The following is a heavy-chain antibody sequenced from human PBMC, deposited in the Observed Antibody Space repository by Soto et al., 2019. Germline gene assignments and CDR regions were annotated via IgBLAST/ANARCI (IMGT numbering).Heavy chain of an antibody. J-gene: IGHJ3*02. Sequence: PSETLSLTCAVYGGSFSGYYWSWIRQPPGKGLEWIGEINHSGSTNYNPSLKSRVTISVDTSKNQFSLKLSSVTAADTAVYYCARGYCSGGICFSRTFDIWGQGTMVTVSS. CDR2: INHSGST. D-gene: IGHD2-15*01. V-gene: IGHV4-34*01. CDR3: ARGYCSGGICFSRTFDI. CDR1: GGSFSGYY.